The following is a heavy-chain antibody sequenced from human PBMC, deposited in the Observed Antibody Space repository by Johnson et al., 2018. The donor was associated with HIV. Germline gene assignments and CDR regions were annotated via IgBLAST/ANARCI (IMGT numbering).Heavy chain of an antibody. CDR1: GFSFSDYY. J-gene: IGHJ3*02. CDR2: ISSSGSTI. V-gene: IGHV3-11*01. Sequence: QVQLVESGGGLVQPGGSLRLVCAASGFSFSDYYMSWIRQAPGKGLEWVSFISSSGSTIYYADSVKGRFTISRDNAKNSLYLQMNSLRAEDTALYYCAKDTGAYYYDSSGYWDAFDIWGQGTMVTVSS. D-gene: IGHD3-22*01. CDR3: AKDTGAYYYDSSGYWDAFDI.